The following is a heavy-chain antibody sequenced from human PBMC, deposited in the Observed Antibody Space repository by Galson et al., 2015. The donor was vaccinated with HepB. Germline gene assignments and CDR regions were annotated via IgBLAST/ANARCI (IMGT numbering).Heavy chain of an antibody. Sequence: TLSLTCAVSGDSITNGGHPWTWIRQPPGKGLEWIGYIYHSGRTFYTPSLKSRVTMSVDTSKNQFSLKLNSVTAADTAIYYCARGAVFGDWFDFWGQGTLVTVSS. V-gene: IGHV4-30-2*01. J-gene: IGHJ5*01. CDR1: GDSITNGGHP. CDR3: ARGAVFGDWFDF. D-gene: IGHD3-3*01. CDR2: IYHSGRT.